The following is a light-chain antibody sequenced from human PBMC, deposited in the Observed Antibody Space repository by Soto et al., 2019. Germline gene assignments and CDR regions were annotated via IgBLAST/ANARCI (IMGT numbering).Light chain of an antibody. Sequence: DVQMTQSPSTLSASVGDRVTITCRASQNVNRWLAWYQQKPGKAPKLLLYGASSLEDGVPSRFSGGGSGTQFTLTISSLQPDDFATYYCQQYESFSFAFGPGTKVDIK. J-gene: IGKJ3*01. CDR3: QQYESFSFA. CDR2: GAS. V-gene: IGKV1-5*01. CDR1: QNVNRW.